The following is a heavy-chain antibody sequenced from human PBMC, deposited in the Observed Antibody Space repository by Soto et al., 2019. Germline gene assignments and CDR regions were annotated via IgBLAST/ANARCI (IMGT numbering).Heavy chain of an antibody. D-gene: IGHD6-19*01. V-gene: IGHV1-46*03. CDR3: AREASYSIGWYEKYYYYYYMDV. CDR2: INPSGGST. Sequence: QVQLVQSGAEVKKPGASVKVSCKASGYTFTSYYMHWVRQAPGQGLEWMGIINPSGGSTSYAKKFQGRVTRTWDTTTSTVYIELSSLRSEDTAVYYCAREASYSIGWYEKYYYYYYMDVWGKGTTVTVSS. J-gene: IGHJ6*03. CDR1: GYTFTSYY.